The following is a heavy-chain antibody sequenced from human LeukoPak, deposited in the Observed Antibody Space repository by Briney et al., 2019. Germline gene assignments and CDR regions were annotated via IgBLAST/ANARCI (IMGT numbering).Heavy chain of an antibody. CDR3: AKFLKFDRLLPFDY. V-gene: IGHV3-23*01. J-gene: IGHJ4*02. CDR1: GFTFSNYG. D-gene: IGHD3-9*01. Sequence: PGGSLRLSCAASGFTFSNYGMSWVRQAPGKGLEWVSAISGSGRSTYYADSVRGRFTISRDNSQNTLYLQMNSLRAEDTAVYYCAKFLKFDRLLPFDYWGQGTLVTVSS. CDR2: ISGSGRST.